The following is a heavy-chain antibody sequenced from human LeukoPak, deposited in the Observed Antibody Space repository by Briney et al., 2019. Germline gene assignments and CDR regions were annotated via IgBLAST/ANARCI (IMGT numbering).Heavy chain of an antibody. Sequence: PSETLSLTCTVSGGSISSYYWGWIRQPPGKGLEWIGSIYYSGSTYYNPSLKSRVTISVDTSKNQFSLKPSSVTAADTAVYYCARVVLGDWFDPWGQGTLVTVSS. V-gene: IGHV4-39*07. J-gene: IGHJ5*02. D-gene: IGHD3-16*01. CDR2: IYYSGST. CDR3: ARVVLGDWFDP. CDR1: GGSISSYY.